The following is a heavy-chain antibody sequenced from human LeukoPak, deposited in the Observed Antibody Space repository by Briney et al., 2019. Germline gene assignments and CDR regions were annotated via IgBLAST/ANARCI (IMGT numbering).Heavy chain of an antibody. CDR3: ARAGTVVSYFGY. J-gene: IGHJ4*02. CDR2: IYDSDST. D-gene: IGHD3-22*01. CDR1: GGSVSTYS. Sequence: AETLSLTCTVSGGSVSTYSWSWIGQPPGKGVEGIGYIYDSDSTNYDPSLKSRVTISLDTSKNQLSLKLSSVSAADTAVYYCARAGTVVSYFGYWGQGTLVTVSS. V-gene: IGHV4-59*02.